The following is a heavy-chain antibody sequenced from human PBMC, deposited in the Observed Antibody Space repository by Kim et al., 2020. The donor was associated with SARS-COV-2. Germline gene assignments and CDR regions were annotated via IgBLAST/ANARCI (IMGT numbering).Heavy chain of an antibody. CDR3: ARAPVIPFGGARYYFDF. CDR2: ITPTPYT. CDR1: GFTFSDYY. Sequence: GGSLRLSCAASGFTFSDYYMTWIRQAPGKGLEWISFITPTPYTTYADSVRGRFTISRDNANNSLYLQMDSLRAEDTAVYYCARAPVIPFGGARYYFDFWSRGTLVTVSS. V-gene: IGHV3-11*06. D-gene: IGHD3-16*01. J-gene: IGHJ4*01.